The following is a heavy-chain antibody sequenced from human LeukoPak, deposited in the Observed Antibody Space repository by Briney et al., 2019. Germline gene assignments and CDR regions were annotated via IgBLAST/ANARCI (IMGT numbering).Heavy chain of an antibody. CDR1: GGSFSGYY. CDR3: ARGPSDYFDY. V-gene: IGHV4-34*01. CDR2: IKHSGST. Sequence: SETLSLTCAVYGGSFSGYYWSWIRQPPGKGLEWIGEIKHSGSTNYNPSLKSRVTISVDTSKNQFSLKLSSVTAADTAVYYCARGPSDYFDYWGQGTLVTVSS. J-gene: IGHJ4*02.